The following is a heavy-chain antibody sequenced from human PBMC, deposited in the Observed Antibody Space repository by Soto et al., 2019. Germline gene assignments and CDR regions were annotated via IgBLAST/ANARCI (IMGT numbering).Heavy chain of an antibody. CDR1: GGTFSSYA. CDR3: ARGLYGSGSYYTSQGYYGMDV. D-gene: IGHD3-10*01. J-gene: IGHJ6*02. V-gene: IGHV1-69*13. Sequence: RASVKVSCKASGGTFSSYAISWVRQAPGQGLEWMGGIIPIFGTANYAQKFQGRVTITADESTSTAYMELSSLRSEDTAVYYCARGLYGSGSYYTSQGYYGMDVWGQGTTVTVSS. CDR2: IIPIFGTA.